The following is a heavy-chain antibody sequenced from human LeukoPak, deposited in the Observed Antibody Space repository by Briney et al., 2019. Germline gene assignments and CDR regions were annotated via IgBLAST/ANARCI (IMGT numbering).Heavy chain of an antibody. V-gene: IGHV1-69*06. Sequence: GASVKVSCKASGGTFSSYAISWVRQAPGQGLEWMGGIIPIFGTANYAQKFQGRVTITADKSTSTAYMELSSLRSDDTAVYYCARADYYDSKDSLGNWFDPWGQGTLVTVSS. CDR1: GGTFSSYA. CDR2: IIPIFGTA. D-gene: IGHD3-22*01. J-gene: IGHJ5*02. CDR3: ARADYYDSKDSLGNWFDP.